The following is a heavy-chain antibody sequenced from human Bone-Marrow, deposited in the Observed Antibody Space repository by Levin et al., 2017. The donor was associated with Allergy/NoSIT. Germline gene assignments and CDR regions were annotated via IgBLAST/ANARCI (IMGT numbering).Heavy chain of an antibody. D-gene: IGHD4-11*01. CDR1: RFTFSRFW. Sequence: PGGSLRLSCAASRFTFSRFWMSWVRQAPGKGLEWVANINQDGDEKKYVDSVKGRFTISRDNVKKSLYLQMNSLRVEDTAVYYCAREKDSNYGYNYYGMDVWGQGTPVTVSS. V-gene: IGHV3-7*01. CDR3: AREKDSNYGYNYYGMDV. J-gene: IGHJ6*02. CDR2: INQDGDEK.